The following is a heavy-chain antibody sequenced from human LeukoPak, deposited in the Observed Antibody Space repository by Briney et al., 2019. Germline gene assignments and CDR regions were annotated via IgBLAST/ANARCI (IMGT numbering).Heavy chain of an antibody. V-gene: IGHV4-61*02. CDR3: ARDLGYSYGYWFDP. CDR1: GGSLGSGSYY. D-gene: IGHD5-18*01. CDR2: IYTSGST. Sequence: SQTLSLTCTVPGGSLGSGSYYWSWIRQPAGKGLEWIGRIYTSGSTNYNPSLKSRVTISVDTSKNQFSLKLSSVTAADTAVYYCARDLGYSYGYWFDPWGQGTLVTVSS. J-gene: IGHJ5*02.